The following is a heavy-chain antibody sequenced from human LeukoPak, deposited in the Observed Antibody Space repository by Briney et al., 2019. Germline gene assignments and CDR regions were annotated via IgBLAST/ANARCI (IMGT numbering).Heavy chain of an antibody. CDR2: ISSSSSYI. D-gene: IGHD6-19*01. CDR1: GFTFSSCS. V-gene: IGHV3-21*01. Sequence: GGSLRLSCAASGFTFSSCSMNWVRQAPGKGLEWVSSISSSSSYIYYADSVKGRFTISRDNAKNSLYLQMNSLRAKDTAVYYCARDIAVAGVGYFQNWGQGTLVTVSS. J-gene: IGHJ1*01. CDR3: ARDIAVAGVGYFQN.